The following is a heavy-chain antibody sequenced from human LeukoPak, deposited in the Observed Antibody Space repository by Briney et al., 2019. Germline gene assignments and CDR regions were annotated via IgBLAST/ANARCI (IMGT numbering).Heavy chain of an antibody. CDR3: ARTGGQVGGFAFDI. D-gene: IGHD1-26*01. V-gene: IGHV3-13*01. Sequence: GGSLRLSCAASGFTFSSYDMHWVRQATGKGLEWVSAIGTAGDTYYPGSVKGRFTISRENAKNSLYLQMNSLRAGDTAVYYCARTGGQVGGFAFDIWGQGTMVTVSS. CDR1: GFTFSSYD. CDR2: IGTAGDT. J-gene: IGHJ3*02.